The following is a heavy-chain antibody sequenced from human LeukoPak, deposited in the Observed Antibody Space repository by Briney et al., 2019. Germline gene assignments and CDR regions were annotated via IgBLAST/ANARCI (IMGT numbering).Heavy chain of an antibody. CDR2: IYHSGTT. Sequence: SETLSLTCTVSGGSISTYYWSWIRQSPGKGLQWLGYIYHSGTTTYNPSLKSRVTISLDTTKNQFSLKLSSVTAADTAVYYCARRGIAAAVTFDYWGQGTLVTVSS. CDR1: GGSISTYY. V-gene: IGHV4-59*08. J-gene: IGHJ4*02. CDR3: ARRGIAAAVTFDY. D-gene: IGHD6-13*01.